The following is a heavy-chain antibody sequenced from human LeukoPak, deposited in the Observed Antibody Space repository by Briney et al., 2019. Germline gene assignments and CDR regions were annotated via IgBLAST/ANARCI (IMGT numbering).Heavy chain of an antibody. CDR2: INPNSGGT. CDR1: GYTFTGYY. D-gene: IGHD3-10*01. J-gene: IGHJ4*02. CDR3: ARDPLLLWFGELSKTYFDY. Sequence: ASVKVSCKASGYTFTGYYMHWVRQAPGQGLEWMGWINPNSGGTNYAQKFQGRVTMTRDTSISTAYMELSRLRSDDTAVYCCARDPLLLWFGELSKTYFDYWGQGTLVTVSS. V-gene: IGHV1-2*02.